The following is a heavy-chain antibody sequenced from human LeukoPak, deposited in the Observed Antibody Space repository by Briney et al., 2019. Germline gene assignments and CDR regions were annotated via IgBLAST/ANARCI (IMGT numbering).Heavy chain of an antibody. J-gene: IGHJ4*02. D-gene: IGHD5-24*01. CDR3: ASDVAYKFDY. CDR2: INPDGSTT. CDR1: GFTFSRDS. V-gene: IGHV3-74*01. Sequence: GGSLRLSCAASGFTFSRDSMHWVRPSPGKGLVWLSRINPDGSTTNYADSVKGRFTISRDNAKNTLYLQMNSLRDEDTAVYYCASDVAYKFDYWGQGTLVTFSS.